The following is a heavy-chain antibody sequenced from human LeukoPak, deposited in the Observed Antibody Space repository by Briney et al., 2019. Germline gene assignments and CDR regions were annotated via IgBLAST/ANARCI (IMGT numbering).Heavy chain of an antibody. CDR2: INWNGGST. J-gene: IGHJ4*02. D-gene: IGHD3-22*01. Sequence: GESLRLSCAASGFTFDDYGMSWVRQAPGKGLEWVSGINWNGGSTGYADSVKGRFTISRDNAKNSLYLQMNSLRAEDTALYYCARADSTGYFLGHFDYWGQGTLVTVSS. CDR1: GFTFDDYG. CDR3: ARADSTGYFLGHFDY. V-gene: IGHV3-20*04.